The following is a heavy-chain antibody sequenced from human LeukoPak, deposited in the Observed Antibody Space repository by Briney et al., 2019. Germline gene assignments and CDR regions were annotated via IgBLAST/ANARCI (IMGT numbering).Heavy chain of an antibody. J-gene: IGHJ4*02. CDR2: ISASNGNT. V-gene: IGHV1-18*01. Sequence: ASVNVSCKASGYTFTSYGVSWVRQAPGQGLEWMGWISASNGNTNYAQHLQDRVTMTTATSTSTAYMELRSLRSDDTAVYYCARYPLSYSSNWHYYFDYWGQGTLLTVSS. D-gene: IGHD6-13*01. CDR3: ARYPLSYSSNWHYYFDY. CDR1: GYTFTSYG.